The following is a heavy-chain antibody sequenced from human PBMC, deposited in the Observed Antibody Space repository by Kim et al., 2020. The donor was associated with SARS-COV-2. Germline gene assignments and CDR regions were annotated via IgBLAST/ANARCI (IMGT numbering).Heavy chain of an antibody. CDR3: ARDGEGSGTYLDH. Sequence: DSVKGRFPISRDTYSNTLSLQMDSLRTEDTAVYYCARDGEGSGTYLDHWGQGTLVTVSS. J-gene: IGHJ4*02. V-gene: IGHV3-30*09. D-gene: IGHD3-10*01.